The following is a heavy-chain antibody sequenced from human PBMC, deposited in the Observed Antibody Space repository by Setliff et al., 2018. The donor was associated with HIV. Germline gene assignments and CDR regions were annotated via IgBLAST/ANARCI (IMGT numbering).Heavy chain of an antibody. CDR3: ARAGGGEGIVVVPAVIPGLYYMDV. D-gene: IGHD2-2*02. CDR2: IYTSGST. J-gene: IGHJ6*03. CDR1: GGSISSGGYY. Sequence: SETLSLTCTVSGGSISSGGYYWSWIRQPAGKGLEWIGHIYTSGSTNYNPSLKSRVTISVDTSKNQFSLKLSSVTAADTAVYYCARAGGGEGIVVVPAVIPGLYYMDVWGKGTTVTVSS. V-gene: IGHV4-61*09.